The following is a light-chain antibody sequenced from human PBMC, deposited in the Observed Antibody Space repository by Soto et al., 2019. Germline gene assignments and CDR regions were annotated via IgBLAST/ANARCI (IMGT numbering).Light chain of an antibody. CDR2: DVS. Sequence: QSALTQPASVSGSPGQSITISCTGTSSDVGGYNFVSWFQHHPDKAPKLMIYDVSYRPSGVSNRFSGSKSGNTASLTISGLKAEDESDYYCSSYTSSSTLVFGGGTKVTVL. V-gene: IGLV2-14*03. CDR3: SSYTSSSTLV. J-gene: IGLJ2*01. CDR1: SSDVGGYNF.